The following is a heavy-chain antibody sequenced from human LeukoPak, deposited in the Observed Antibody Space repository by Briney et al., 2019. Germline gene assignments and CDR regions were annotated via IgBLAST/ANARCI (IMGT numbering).Heavy chain of an antibody. J-gene: IGHJ6*02. Sequence: KPSETLSLTCTVSGGSISSSSYYGGWIRQPPGKGLEWIGSIYYSGSTYYNPSLKSRVTISVDTSKNQFSLKLSSVTAADTAVYYCARGSMVRGVIDYYYYGMDVWGQGTTVTVSS. CDR2: IYYSGST. V-gene: IGHV4-39*01. D-gene: IGHD3-10*01. CDR3: ARGSMVRGVIDYYYYGMDV. CDR1: GGSISSSSYY.